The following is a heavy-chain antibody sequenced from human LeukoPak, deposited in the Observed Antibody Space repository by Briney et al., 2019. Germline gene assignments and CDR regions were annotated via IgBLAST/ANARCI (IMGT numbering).Heavy chain of an antibody. CDR1: GGSISSSSYY. J-gene: IGHJ4*02. Sequence: SETLSLTCTVSGGSISSSSYYWGWIRQPPGQGLEWIGSIYYSGNTYYNPSLKSRVTISVDTSKNQFSLKLSSVTAADTAVYYCARVGSSYDSSGYYYFDYWGQGTLVTVSS. CDR2: IYYSGNT. CDR3: ARVGSSYDSSGYYYFDY. D-gene: IGHD3-22*01. V-gene: IGHV4-39*07.